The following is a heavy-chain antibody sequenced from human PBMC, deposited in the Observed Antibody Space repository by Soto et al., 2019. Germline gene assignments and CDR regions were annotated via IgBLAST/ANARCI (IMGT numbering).Heavy chain of an antibody. V-gene: IGHV2-5*02. J-gene: IGHJ5*02. CDR2: IFGDDDK. Sequence: QITLKESGPTLVKPTQTLTLTCTFSGFSLTTSGVAVDWIRQPPGKALEWLAFIFGDDDKRYSPSLKSRLTITKDTSKNQVVLTMTNMDPVDTATYYCAHRRAISTSRGWFDTWGQGSLVTVSS. D-gene: IGHD2-2*01. CDR1: GFSLTTSGVA. CDR3: AHRRAISTSRGWFDT.